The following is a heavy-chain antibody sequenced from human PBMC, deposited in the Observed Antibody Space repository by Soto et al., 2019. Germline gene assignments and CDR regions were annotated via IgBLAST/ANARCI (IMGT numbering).Heavy chain of an antibody. Sequence: QVQLVESGGGVVQPGRSLRLSCAVSGFTFRSYGMHWVRQAPGKGLEWVAVISYDGSNKYYAASVKGRFTISRDNSKNPLYVQMNSLRAEDTAVYYCAEGSRDGYNSNWFDPWGQGTLVTVSS. J-gene: IGHJ5*02. D-gene: IGHD5-12*01. V-gene: IGHV3-30*03. CDR3: AEGSRDGYNSNWFDP. CDR2: ISYDGSNK. CDR1: GFTFRSYG.